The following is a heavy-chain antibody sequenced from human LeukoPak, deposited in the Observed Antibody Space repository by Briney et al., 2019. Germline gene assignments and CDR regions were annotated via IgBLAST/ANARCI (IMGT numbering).Heavy chain of an antibody. CDR3: AREPYYYDSGGSGKVIPRFDY. Sequence: SVKVSCKASGGTFSSYAISWVRQAPGQGLEWMGGIIPIFGTANYAQKFQGRVTITTDESTSTAYMELSSLRSEDTAVYYCAREPYYYDSGGSGKVIPRFDYWGQGTLVTVPS. J-gene: IGHJ4*02. CDR2: IIPIFGTA. V-gene: IGHV1-69*05. D-gene: IGHD3-22*01. CDR1: GGTFSSYA.